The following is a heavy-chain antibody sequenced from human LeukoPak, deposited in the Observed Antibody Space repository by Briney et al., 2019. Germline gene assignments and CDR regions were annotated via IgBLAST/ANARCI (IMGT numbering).Heavy chain of an antibody. J-gene: IGHJ4*02. D-gene: IGHD5-12*01. Sequence: ASVKVSCKASGYTFTGYYMHWVRQAPGQGLEWMGWINPISGVTNFAQNFLGRVSMSRDTSIRTAYLDMYSLTFDDTAVSYCARGGYSGFDPFDYWGQGTLVTVSS. CDR2: INPISGVT. CDR1: GYTFTGYY. V-gene: IGHV1-2*02. CDR3: ARGGYSGFDPFDY.